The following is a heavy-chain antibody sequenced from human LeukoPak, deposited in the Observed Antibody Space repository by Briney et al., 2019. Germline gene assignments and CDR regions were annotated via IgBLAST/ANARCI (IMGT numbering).Heavy chain of an antibody. CDR3: ARASTSLRGMDV. J-gene: IGHJ6*02. D-gene: IGHD3-16*01. V-gene: IGHV4-30-2*01. CDR1: GGSISSGGYS. Sequence: SETLSLTCAVSGGSISSGGYSWSWIRQPPGKGLEWIGYIYHSGSTYYNPSLKSRVTISVDRSKNQFSLKLGSVTAADTAVYYCARASTSLRGMDVWGQGTTVTVSS. CDR2: IYHSGST.